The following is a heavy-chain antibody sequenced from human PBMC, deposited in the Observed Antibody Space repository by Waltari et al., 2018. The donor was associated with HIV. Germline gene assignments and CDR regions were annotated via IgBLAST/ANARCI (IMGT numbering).Heavy chain of an antibody. Sequence: ELVESGGGFVQPGGSLRLSCAASRLRFSDYYMNCVRQTPGRGLVCVSSISPVSHIVDYADAVKGGFTVSRDNAEDSLYLQMNNLRAEDTAVYYCARLSFDTSSYLDSWGQGTLVTVSS. CDR1: RLRFSDYY. V-gene: IGHV3-48*01. D-gene: IGHD2-2*01. CDR2: ISPVSHIV. CDR3: ARLSFDTSSYLDS. J-gene: IGHJ4*02.